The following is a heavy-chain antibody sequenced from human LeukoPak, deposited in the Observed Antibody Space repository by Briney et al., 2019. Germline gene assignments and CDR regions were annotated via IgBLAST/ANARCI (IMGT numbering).Heavy chain of an antibody. CDR3: ARDMRGGAAAGTDWFDP. CDR2: ISAYNGNT. V-gene: IGHV1-18*01. Sequence: ASVKVSCKASGYTFTSYGISWVRQAPGQGLEWMGWISAYNGNTNYAQKLQGRVTMATDTSTSTAYMELRSLRSDDTAVYYCARDMRGGAAAGTDWFDPWGQGTLVTVSS. D-gene: IGHD6-13*01. J-gene: IGHJ5*02. CDR1: GYTFTSYG.